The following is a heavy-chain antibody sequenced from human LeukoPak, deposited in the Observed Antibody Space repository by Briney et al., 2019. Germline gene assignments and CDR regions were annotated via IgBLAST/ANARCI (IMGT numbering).Heavy chain of an antibody. V-gene: IGHV4-34*01. D-gene: IGHD5-18*01. J-gene: IGHJ6*02. CDR3: ARDRDTAMAISYYGMDV. CDR2: INHSGST. CDR1: GGSFSGYY. Sequence: PSETLSLTCAVYGGSFSGYYWSWIRQPPGKGLEWIGEINHSGSTNYNPSLKSRVTISVDTSKNQFSLKLSSVTAADTAVYYCARDRDTAMAISYYGMDVWGQGTTVTASS.